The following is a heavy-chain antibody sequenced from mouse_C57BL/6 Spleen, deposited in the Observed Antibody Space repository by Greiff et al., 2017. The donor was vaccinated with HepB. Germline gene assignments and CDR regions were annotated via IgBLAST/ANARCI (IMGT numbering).Heavy chain of an antibody. D-gene: IGHD2-4*01. J-gene: IGHJ4*01. CDR3: ARNFYDYSVSCYAMDY. V-gene: IGHV1-50*01. CDR1: GYTFTSYW. CDR2: IDPSDSYT. Sequence: VQLQQPGAELVKPGASVKLSCKASGYTFTSYWMQWVKQRPGQGLEWIGEIDPSDSYTNYNQKFKGKATLTADTSSSTAYMQLSSLTSEDSAVYYCARNFYDYSVSCYAMDYWGQGTSVTVSS.